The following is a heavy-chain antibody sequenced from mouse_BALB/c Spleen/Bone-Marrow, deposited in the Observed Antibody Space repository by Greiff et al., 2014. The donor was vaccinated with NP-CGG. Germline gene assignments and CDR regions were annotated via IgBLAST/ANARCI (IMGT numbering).Heavy chain of an antibody. D-gene: IGHD1-1*01. CDR3: TRRVYYDYYAMDY. CDR2: IDPYSGGT. Sequence: VQLQQSGPELVKPGASVKVSCKASGYAFTSYNMYWVKQSHGKSLEWIGYIDPYSGGTSYNQKFKGKATLTVDKSSSTAYMHLNSQTSEDAGVYYCTRRVYYDYYAMDYWGQGTSVTVSS. CDR1: GYAFTSYN. J-gene: IGHJ4*01. V-gene: IGHV1S135*01.